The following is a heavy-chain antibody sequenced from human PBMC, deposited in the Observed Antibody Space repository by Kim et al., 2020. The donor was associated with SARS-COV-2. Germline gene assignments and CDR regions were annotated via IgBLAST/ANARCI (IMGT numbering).Heavy chain of an antibody. Sequence: SETLSLTCTVSGGSISSGGYYWSWIRQHPGKGLEWIGYIYYSGSTYYNPSLKSRVTISVDTSKNQFSLKLSSVTAADTAVYYCARDHPVRPYGDYGGWFDPWGQGTLVTVSS. CDR3: ARDHPVRPYGDYGGWFDP. D-gene: IGHD4-17*01. CDR1: GGSISSGGYY. V-gene: IGHV4-31*03. J-gene: IGHJ5*02. CDR2: IYYSGST.